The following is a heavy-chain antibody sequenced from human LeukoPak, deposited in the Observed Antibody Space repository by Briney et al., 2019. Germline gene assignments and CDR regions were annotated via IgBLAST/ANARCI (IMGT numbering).Heavy chain of an antibody. CDR2: IYSGGDT. D-gene: IGHD3-9*01. J-gene: IGHJ4*02. CDR3: AKPNHYYDILTGSLDY. Sequence: GGSLRLSCAASGFTVRRNYLSWVRQAPGKGLECVSVIYSGGDTYYADSVKGRFTISRDNSKNTLYLQMNSLRAEDTAVYYCAKPNHYYDILTGSLDYWGQGTLVTVSS. V-gene: IGHV3-66*04. CDR1: GFTVRRNY.